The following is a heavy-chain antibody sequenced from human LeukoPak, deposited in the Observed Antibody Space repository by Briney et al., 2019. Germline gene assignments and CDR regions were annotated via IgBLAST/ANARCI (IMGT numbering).Heavy chain of an antibody. D-gene: IGHD1-26*01. CDR3: ARGFRVGATHYFDY. CDR2: IYYSGST. V-gene: IGHV4-59*01. J-gene: IGHJ4*02. CDR1: GGSISSYY. Sequence: PSETLSLTCTVSGGSISSYYWSWIRQPPGKGLEWIGYIYYSGSTNYNPSLKSRVTISVDTSKNQFSPKLSSVTAADTAVYYCARGFRVGATHYFDYWGQGTLVTVSS.